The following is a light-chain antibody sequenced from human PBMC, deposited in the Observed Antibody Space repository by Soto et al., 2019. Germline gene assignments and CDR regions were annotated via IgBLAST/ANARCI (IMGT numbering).Light chain of an antibody. CDR2: DAS. J-gene: IGKJ1*01. Sequence: DIQITQAPSTLSASLGDRVIITCRASQSISHWLAWYQQKPGKAPKLLISDASILESGVPSRFSGSTSGTEFTLTISSLQPDDFATYYCQQYHTYRTFGQGTKVDIK. V-gene: IGKV1-5*01. CDR1: QSISHW. CDR3: QQYHTYRT.